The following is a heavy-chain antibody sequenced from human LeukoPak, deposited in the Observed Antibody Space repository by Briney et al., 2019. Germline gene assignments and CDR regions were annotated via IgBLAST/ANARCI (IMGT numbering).Heavy chain of an antibody. D-gene: IGHD3-16*01. Sequence: SETLSLTCTVSGGSISSYYWSWIRQPPGKGLEWIGYIYYSGSTNYNPSLKSRVTISVDTSKNQFSLKLSSVTAADTAVYYCARDPGDNGQYFDYWGQGTLVTVSS. CDR1: GGSISSYY. CDR2: IYYSGST. V-gene: IGHV4-59*01. J-gene: IGHJ4*02. CDR3: ARDPGDNGQYFDY.